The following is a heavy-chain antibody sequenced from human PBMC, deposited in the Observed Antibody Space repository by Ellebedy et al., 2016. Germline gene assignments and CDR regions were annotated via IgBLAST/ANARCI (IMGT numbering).Heavy chain of an antibody. D-gene: IGHD3-22*01. CDR3: AKEWYYDSSGYYYFDY. CDR2: ISGSGGST. V-gene: IGHV3-23*01. Sequence: GGSLRLSXAASGFTFSSYAMSWVRQAPGKGLEWVSAISGSGGSTYYADSVKGRFTISRDNSKNTLYLQMNSLRAEDTAVYYCAKEWYYDSSGYYYFDYWGQGTLVTVSS. J-gene: IGHJ4*02. CDR1: GFTFSSYA.